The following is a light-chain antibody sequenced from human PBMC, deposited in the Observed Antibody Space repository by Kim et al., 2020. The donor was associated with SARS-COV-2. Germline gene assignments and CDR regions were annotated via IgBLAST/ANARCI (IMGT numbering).Light chain of an antibody. CDR2: KAS. CDR3: QQYYSYWT. J-gene: IGKJ1*01. V-gene: IGKV1-5*03. CDR1: QNINNW. Sequence: SASVGDIFTITCRASQNINNWLAWYQQKPGKAPNLLIYKASNLESGVPLRFSGSGSGTEFTLTISSLQPDDFATYYCQQYYSYWTFGQGTKVDIK.